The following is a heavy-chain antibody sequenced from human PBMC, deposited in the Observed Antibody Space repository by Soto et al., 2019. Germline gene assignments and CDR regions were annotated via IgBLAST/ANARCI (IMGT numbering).Heavy chain of an antibody. Sequence: SETLSLTCTVSGCSISSGDYYWSWIRQPPGKGLEWIGYIYYSVSTYYNPSLKSRVTISVDKSKNQFSLNLRSVTAADTAAYYCARDMVDVLNPRSNDAFDIWGQGTMVTVS. D-gene: IGHD2-8*01. CDR3: ARDMVDVLNPRSNDAFDI. CDR1: GCSISSGDYY. CDR2: IYYSVST. V-gene: IGHV4-30-4*01. J-gene: IGHJ3*02.